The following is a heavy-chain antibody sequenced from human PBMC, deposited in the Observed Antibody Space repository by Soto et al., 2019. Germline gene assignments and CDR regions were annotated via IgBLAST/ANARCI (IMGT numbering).Heavy chain of an antibody. CDR3: ATRFLAAAGTRSWFDP. J-gene: IGHJ5*02. CDR1: GYTLTELS. D-gene: IGHD6-13*01. Sequence: ASVKVSCKVSGYTLTELSMHWVRQAPGKGLEWMGGFDPEDGETIYAQKFQGRVTMTEDTSTDTAYMELSSLRSEDTAVYYCATRFLAAAGTRSWFDPWGQGTLVTVSS. V-gene: IGHV1-24*01. CDR2: FDPEDGET.